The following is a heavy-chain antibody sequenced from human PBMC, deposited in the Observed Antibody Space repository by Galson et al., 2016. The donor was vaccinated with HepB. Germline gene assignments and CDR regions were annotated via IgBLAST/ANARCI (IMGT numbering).Heavy chain of an antibody. CDR3: ARDQGYSGSYLRYFDL. V-gene: IGHV1-69*13. D-gene: IGHD1-26*01. Sequence: SVKVSCKASGDSFLSYAISWVRQAPGQGLERMGGITPVFGSPDYAQKLQGRLTNSADESSSTVFMELSSLRAEDTAVYYCARDQGYSGSYLRYFDLWGRGTLVTVSS. CDR2: ITPVFGSP. CDR1: GDSFLSYA. J-gene: IGHJ2*01.